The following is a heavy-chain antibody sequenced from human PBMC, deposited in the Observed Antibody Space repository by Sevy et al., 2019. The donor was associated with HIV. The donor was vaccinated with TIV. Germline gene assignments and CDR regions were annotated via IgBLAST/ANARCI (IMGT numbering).Heavy chain of an antibody. V-gene: IGHV4-59*01. D-gene: IGHD5-12*01. J-gene: IGHJ5*02. CDR3: TRAPPVRSGDDSLNWFDP. Sequence: SETLSLTCTVSSGSISSYYWSWIQQPPGKGLEYIGYIHSSGTTNYNPSLKSRVTISVDTSKNQFSLNLSSVTAADTAVYYCTRAPPVRSGDDSLNWFDPWGQGTLVTVSS. CDR2: IHSSGTT. CDR1: SGSISSYY.